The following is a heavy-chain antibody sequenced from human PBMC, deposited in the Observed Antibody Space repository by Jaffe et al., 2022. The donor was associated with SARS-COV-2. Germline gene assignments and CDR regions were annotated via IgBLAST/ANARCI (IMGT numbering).Heavy chain of an antibody. CDR2: ISHHGTRK. D-gene: IGHD3-22*01. V-gene: IGHV3-30*18. J-gene: IGHJ4*02. Sequence: QVQLVESGGGVVQPGRSLRLSCAASGFTFSNYGMHWVRQAPGKGLEWVALISHHGTRKDYADSVKGRFSISRDSSENTLYLQMDSLRPDDTAVYYCAKVRNPNSIDWDFDCWGQGTLVTVSS. CDR3: AKVRNPNSIDWDFDC. CDR1: GFTFSNYG.